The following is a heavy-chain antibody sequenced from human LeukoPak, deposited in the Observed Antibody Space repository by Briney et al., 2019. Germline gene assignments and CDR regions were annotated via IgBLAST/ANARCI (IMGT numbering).Heavy chain of an antibody. CDR2: TYYSGST. V-gene: IGHV4-30-4*01. J-gene: IGHJ3*02. CDR1: GGSISSGDYY. D-gene: IGHD3-22*01. Sequence: SSPTLSLTCTVSGGSISSGDYYWSWIRQPPGKGLEWIGYTYYSGSTYYNPSLKSRVTISVDTSKNQFSLKLSSVTAADTAVYYCARVGTMIVVVVTPDAFDIWGQGTMVTVSS. CDR3: ARVGTMIVVVVTPDAFDI.